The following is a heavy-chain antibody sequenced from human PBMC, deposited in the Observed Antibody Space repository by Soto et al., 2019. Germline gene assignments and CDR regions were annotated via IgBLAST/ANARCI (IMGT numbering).Heavy chain of an antibody. D-gene: IGHD3-10*01. V-gene: IGHV1-8*01. J-gene: IGHJ4*02. CDR3: ARTVRGVIIVDY. CDR2: MNPNSGNT. Sequence: ASVKVSCKASGYTFTSYDINWVRQATGQGLEWMGWMNPNSGNTGYAQKFQGRVTMTRNTSISTAYMELSSLRSEDTAVYYCARTVRGVIIVDYWGQGTLVTVSS. CDR1: GYTFTSYD.